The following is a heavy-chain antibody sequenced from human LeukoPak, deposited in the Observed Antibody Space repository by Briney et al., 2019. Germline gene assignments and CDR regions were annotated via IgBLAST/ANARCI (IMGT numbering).Heavy chain of an antibody. CDR1: GFTFSDYN. CDR3: ARGPLYYYSVDV. CDR2: ISSSSSTI. Sequence: GGSLRLSCAASGFTFSDYNMNWVRQAPGKGLEWVSYISSSSSTIYYADSVKGRFIISRDNAKNSLYLQMNSLRAEDTAVYYRARGPLYYYSVDVWGQGTTVTVSS. V-gene: IGHV3-48*01. J-gene: IGHJ6*02.